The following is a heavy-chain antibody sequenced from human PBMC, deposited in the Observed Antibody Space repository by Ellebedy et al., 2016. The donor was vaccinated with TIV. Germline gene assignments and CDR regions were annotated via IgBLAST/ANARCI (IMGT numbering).Heavy chain of an antibody. D-gene: IGHD3-3*01. CDR2: IGGDLRT. Sequence: GESLKISCAAFGFTLRGNAISWVRQAPGKGLEWVSGIGGDLRTHYADPVKGRFTISRDDSQDTLFLEMNRLRVEDTAVYYCAKDLHHWSANDRWGQGTLVSVSS. J-gene: IGHJ5*02. V-gene: IGHV3-23*01. CDR1: GFTLRGNA. CDR3: AKDLHHWSANDR.